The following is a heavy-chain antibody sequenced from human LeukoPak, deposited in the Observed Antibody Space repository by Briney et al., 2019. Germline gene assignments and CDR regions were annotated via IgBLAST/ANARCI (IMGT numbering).Heavy chain of an antibody. D-gene: IGHD6-19*01. V-gene: IGHV3-15*01. CDR1: GFTFSNAW. J-gene: IGHJ3*02. Sequence: PGGSLRLSCAASGFTFSNAWMSWVRQAPGKGLEWVGRIKSKTDGGTTDYAAPVKGRFTISRDDSKNTLYLQMNSLRAEDTAVYYCAKDRRGWGYDSFDIWGQGTMVTVSS. CDR3: AKDRRGWGYDSFDI. CDR2: IKSKTDGGTT.